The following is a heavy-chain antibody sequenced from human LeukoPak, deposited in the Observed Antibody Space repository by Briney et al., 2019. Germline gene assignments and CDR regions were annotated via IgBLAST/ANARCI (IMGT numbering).Heavy chain of an antibody. CDR3: ANLGLGTGYFDY. CDR1: GGSFSGYY. V-gene: IGHV4-34*01. Sequence: PSETLSLTCAVYGGSFSGYYWSWIRQPPGKGLEWIGEINHSGSTNYNPSLKSRVTISIDTSKNQFSLKLSSVTAADTAVYYCANLGLGTGYFDYWGLGTLVTVSS. CDR2: INHSGST. D-gene: IGHD7-27*01. J-gene: IGHJ4*02.